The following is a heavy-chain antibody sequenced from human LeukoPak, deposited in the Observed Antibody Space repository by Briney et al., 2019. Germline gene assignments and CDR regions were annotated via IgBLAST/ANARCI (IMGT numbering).Heavy chain of an antibody. J-gene: IGHJ4*02. CDR2: IIPIFGTA. CDR3: AREGGRWLQFDY. V-gene: IGHV1-69*13. D-gene: IGHD5-24*01. CDR1: GYTFTSYA. Sequence: GASVKVSCKASGYTFTSYAMNWVRQAPGQGLEWMGGIIPIFGTANYAQKFQGRVTITANESTSTAYMELSSLRSEDTAVYYCAREGGRWLQFDYWGQGTLVTVSS.